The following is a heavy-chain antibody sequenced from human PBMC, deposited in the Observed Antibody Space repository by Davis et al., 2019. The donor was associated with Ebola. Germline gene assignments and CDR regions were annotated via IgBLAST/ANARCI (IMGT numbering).Heavy chain of an antibody. CDR1: GYTFTSYG. J-gene: IGHJ4*02. CDR2: INPHNGNT. V-gene: IGHV1-18*04. D-gene: IGHD3-10*01. CDR3: ASGALLSAQDY. Sequence: AASVTVSCKASGYTFTSYGITWVRQAPGQGLEWMGWINPHNGNTNYAQNVQGRVTMTTDTSTSTAYMELRSLRSDDTAVYYCASGALLSAQDYWGQGTLVTVSS.